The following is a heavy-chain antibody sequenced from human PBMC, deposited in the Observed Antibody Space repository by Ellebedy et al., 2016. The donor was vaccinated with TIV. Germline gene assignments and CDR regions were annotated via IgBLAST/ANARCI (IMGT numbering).Heavy chain of an antibody. J-gene: IGHJ4*02. Sequence: GGSLRLXXAASGFTFSSYAMSWVRQAPGKGLEWVSAISGSGGSTYYADSVKGRFTISRDNSKNTLYLQMNSLRAEDTAVYYCAKFVEWDGITMGFDYWGQGTLVTVSS. V-gene: IGHV3-23*01. CDR1: GFTFSSYA. CDR2: ISGSGGST. CDR3: AKFVEWDGITMGFDY. D-gene: IGHD3-10*01.